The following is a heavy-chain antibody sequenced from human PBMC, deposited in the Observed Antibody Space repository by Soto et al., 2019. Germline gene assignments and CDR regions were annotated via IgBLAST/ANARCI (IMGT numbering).Heavy chain of an antibody. CDR1: GGSISSDSFY. D-gene: IGHD2-15*01. CDR3: ARNQPQRYCSGGTCRPAYGMDV. Sequence: SETLSLTCTVSGGSISSDSFYWAWIRQPPGKGLEWFGLIYYSGDTYYNPSLAGRLTMSVDTSNQFSLTLRSVTAADTALYYCARNQPQRYCSGGTCRPAYGMDVWGQGTTVTVSS. CDR2: IYYSGDT. V-gene: IGHV4-39*01. J-gene: IGHJ6*01.